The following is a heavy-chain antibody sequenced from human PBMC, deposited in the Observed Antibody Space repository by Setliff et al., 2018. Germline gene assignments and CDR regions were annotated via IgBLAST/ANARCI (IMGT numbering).Heavy chain of an antibody. Sequence: ASVKVSCKASGYTSTSYDINWVRQATGQGLEWMGWMNPNSGNTGYAQKFQGRVTMTRNTSISTAYMELSSLRSEDTAVYYCARGLTYYYDSSVRFLDAFDIWGQGTMVTVSS. D-gene: IGHD3-22*01. CDR2: MNPNSGNT. V-gene: IGHV1-8*01. CDR1: GYTSTSYD. CDR3: ARGLTYYYDSSVRFLDAFDI. J-gene: IGHJ3*02.